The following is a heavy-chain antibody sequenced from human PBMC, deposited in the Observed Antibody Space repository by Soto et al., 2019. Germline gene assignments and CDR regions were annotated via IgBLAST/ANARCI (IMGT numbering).Heavy chain of an antibody. CDR1: GFTFGDYA. Sequence: GGSLRLSCTASGFTFGDYAMSWVRQAPGKGLEWVGFIRSKAYGGTTEYAASVKGRFTISRDDSKSIAYLQMNSLKTEDTAVYYCTRAFEQLERRGYWGQGTLVTVSS. V-gene: IGHV3-49*04. D-gene: IGHD1-1*01. CDR2: IRSKAYGGTT. CDR3: TRAFEQLERRGY. J-gene: IGHJ4*02.